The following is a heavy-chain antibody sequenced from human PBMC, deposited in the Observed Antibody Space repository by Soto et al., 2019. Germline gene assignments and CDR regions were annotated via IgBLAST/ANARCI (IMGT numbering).Heavy chain of an antibody. CDR2: ISASGGST. D-gene: IGHD7-27*01. CDR3: AKRTGDYYFYGLDA. J-gene: IGHJ6*02. CDR1: KFAITSHV. Sequence: VQMVESGGGLVQPGGSQRLSCKALKFAITSHVMTWVRQAPGKGLEWVSGISASGGSTFYADSVLGRFTISRDDTRNMVYLQMDSLRADDTAVYYCAKRTGDYYFYGLDAWGQGTTVVVSS. V-gene: IGHV3-23*04.